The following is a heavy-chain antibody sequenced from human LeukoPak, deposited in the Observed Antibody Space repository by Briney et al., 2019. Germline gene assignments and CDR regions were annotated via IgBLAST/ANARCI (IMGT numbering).Heavy chain of an antibody. V-gene: IGHV3-30*18. CDR1: GFIFSHYG. Sequence: GGSLRLSCAASGFIFSHYGMHWVRQAPGKGLEWVAGILTDGSRLWYADSVKGRYTISRDNTKNALFLQINSLGPEDTAVYYCAKPLRGTYYDILCWGQGTLVTVSS. CDR2: ILTDGSRL. D-gene: IGHD3-9*01. J-gene: IGHJ4*02. CDR3: AKPLRGTYYDILC.